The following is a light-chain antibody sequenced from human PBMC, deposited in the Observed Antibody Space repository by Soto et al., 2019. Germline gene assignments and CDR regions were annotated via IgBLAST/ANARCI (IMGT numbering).Light chain of an antibody. CDR1: QSVPSSC. V-gene: IGKV3-20*01. J-gene: IGKJ4*01. CDR2: DAS. Sequence: EIVLTQSPGTLSLSPGERATLSCRASQSVPSSCLAWYQQKPGQAPRLLIYDASSRATGISDRFSGSESGTDFTLTISRLEPEDFAVYYCHQYGASPLTFGGGTKVGIK. CDR3: HQYGASPLT.